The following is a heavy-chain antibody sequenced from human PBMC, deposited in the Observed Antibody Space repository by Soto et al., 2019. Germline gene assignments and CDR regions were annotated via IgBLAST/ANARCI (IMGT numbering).Heavy chain of an antibody. J-gene: IGHJ4*02. CDR2: IYWDDDK. Sequence: QITLKESGPTLVRPTQTLTLTCTFSGFSLSTGGVGVGWIRQPPGKALEWLALIYWDDDKRYNPSLQSRLTLTKDTSENQVVLTLTNMDPVDTATYYCAHRNVEMVAESTNTFDSWGQGILVTVSS. CDR1: GFSLSTGGVG. CDR3: AHRNVEMVAESTNTFDS. D-gene: IGHD2-8*01. V-gene: IGHV2-5*02.